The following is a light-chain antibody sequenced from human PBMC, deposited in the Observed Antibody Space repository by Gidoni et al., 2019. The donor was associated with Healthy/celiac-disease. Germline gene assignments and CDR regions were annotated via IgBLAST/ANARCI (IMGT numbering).Light chain of an antibody. Sequence: QSALTQPASVSGSPGQSITISCTGTSSDVGGYNDGSWYQQHPGKAPKLMIYEVSNRPSGVSNRFSGSKSGNTSSLTISGLQAEDEADYYCSSYTSSSTSYVFGTGTKVTVL. V-gene: IGLV2-14*01. CDR3: SSYTSSSTSYV. CDR2: EVS. CDR1: SSDVGGYND. J-gene: IGLJ1*01.